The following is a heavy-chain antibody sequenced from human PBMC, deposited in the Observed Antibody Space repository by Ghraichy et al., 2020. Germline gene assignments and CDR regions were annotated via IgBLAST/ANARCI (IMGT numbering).Heavy chain of an antibody. V-gene: IGHV1-8*01. CDR3: ARAIRNELWSDY. D-gene: IGHD7-27*01. J-gene: IGHJ4*02. Sequence: ASVKVSFKASGYTFSNYDINWVRQAPGQGLEYMGWMNPKSGNTGFVQKFQGRVTISTDTSAETAYMEMNSLTSEDTAVYYCARAIRNELWSDYWGQGTLVTVSS. CDR2: MNPKSGNT. CDR1: GYTFSNYD.